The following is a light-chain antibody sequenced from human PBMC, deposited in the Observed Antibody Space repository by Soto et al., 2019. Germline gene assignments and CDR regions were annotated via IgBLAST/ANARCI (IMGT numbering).Light chain of an antibody. CDR3: QHYNIYSPWT. CDR1: QSINAW. V-gene: IGKV1-5*01. Sequence: IQMTQSPSTLSASVGDRVTLTCLFSQSINAWLAWYQQKPGKAPKLLIYDASSLQSGVPSRFSGSGSGTEFTLTISGLQPDDFATYYCQHYNIYSPWTFGQGTKVDIK. J-gene: IGKJ1*01. CDR2: DAS.